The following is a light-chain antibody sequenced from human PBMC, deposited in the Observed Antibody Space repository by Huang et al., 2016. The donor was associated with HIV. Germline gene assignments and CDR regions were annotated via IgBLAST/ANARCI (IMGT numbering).Light chain of an antibody. J-gene: IGKJ1*01. CDR2: AAS. CDR1: QDIKNY. CDR3: QRYDSVPRT. Sequence: DIQMTQYPSSLSASVGDRVTITCRASQDIKNYLAGYQQKAGQVPKLLIYAASSLQSGVPSRFSGRGSGTDFTLSIISLQPEDVAIYYCQRYDSVPRTFGQGTKVDIK. V-gene: IGKV1-27*01.